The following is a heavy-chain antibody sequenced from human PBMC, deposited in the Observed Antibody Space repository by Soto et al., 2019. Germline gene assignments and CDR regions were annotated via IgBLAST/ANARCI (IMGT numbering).Heavy chain of an antibody. D-gene: IGHD5-12*01. CDR1: GFTFSTYS. Sequence: EVQLVESGGGLVQPGVSLRLSCAASGFTFSTYSMNWVRQAPGKGLEWISYITKSSRTIYYADSVKGRFTISRDNAKNSLYLQMNSLRAEDTAVYYCTRDHGYGYGMDFWGQGTTVTVSS. J-gene: IGHJ6*02. CDR3: TRDHGYGYGMDF. CDR2: ITKSSRTI. V-gene: IGHV3-48*01.